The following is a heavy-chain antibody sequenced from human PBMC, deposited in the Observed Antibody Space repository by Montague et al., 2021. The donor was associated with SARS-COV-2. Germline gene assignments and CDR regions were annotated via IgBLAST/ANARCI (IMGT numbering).Heavy chain of an antibody. Sequence: PALVKPTKTLTLTCTFSGFSLSTSGMCVSWIRQPPGKALEWLALIDWDDDKYYSTSLKTRLTISKDTSKNQVVLTMTNMDPVDTATYYCARIRDYDILAGSYSGFDYWGQGTLVTASS. CDR3: ARIRDYDILAGSYSGFDY. CDR2: IDWDDDK. J-gene: IGHJ4*02. V-gene: IGHV2-70*01. D-gene: IGHD3-9*01. CDR1: GFSLSTSGMC.